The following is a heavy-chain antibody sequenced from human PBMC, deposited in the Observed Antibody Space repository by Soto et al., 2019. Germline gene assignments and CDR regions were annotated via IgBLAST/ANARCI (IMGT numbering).Heavy chain of an antibody. D-gene: IGHD6-6*01. V-gene: IGHV3-30*18. CDR3: AKGSSSVYYYYYGIDV. CDR2: MSNDGSNK. J-gene: IGHJ6*02. Sequence: PGGSLRLSCVASGFTFSGYGMHWVRQAPGKGLEWVAVMSNDGSNKYYADSVKGRFTISRGNSKNMLYLQMNSLRTEDTAVYYCAKGSSSVYYYYYGIDVWGQGTTVTVSS. CDR1: GFTFSGYG.